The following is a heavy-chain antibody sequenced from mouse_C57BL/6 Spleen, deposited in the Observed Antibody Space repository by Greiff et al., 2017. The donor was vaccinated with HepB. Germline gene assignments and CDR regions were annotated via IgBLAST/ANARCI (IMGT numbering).Heavy chain of an antibody. CDR3: AREITTVVAGYFDV. D-gene: IGHD1-1*01. V-gene: IGHV5-4*01. J-gene: IGHJ1*03. Sequence: EVKVVESGGGLVKPGGSLKLSCAASGFTFSSYAMSWVRQTPEKRLEWVATISDGGSYTYYPDNVKGRFTISRDNAKNNLYLQMSHLKSEDTAMYYCAREITTVVAGYFDVWGTGTTVTVSS. CDR1: GFTFSSYA. CDR2: ISDGGSYT.